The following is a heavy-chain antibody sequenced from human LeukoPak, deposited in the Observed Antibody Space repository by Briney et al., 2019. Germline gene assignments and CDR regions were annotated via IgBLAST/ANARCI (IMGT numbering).Heavy chain of an antibody. Sequence: LEASVKVSCKASGYTFTGYYMHWVRQAPGQGLEWMGWINPNSGGTNYAQKFQGRVTMTRDTSISTAYMELSRLRSDDTAVYYCARNSGGSCYSGDCYPQPVREFDPWGQGTLVTVSS. V-gene: IGHV1-2*03. CDR2: INPNSGGT. CDR1: GYTFTGYY. D-gene: IGHD2-15*01. J-gene: IGHJ5*02. CDR3: ARNSGGSCYSGDCYPQPVREFDP.